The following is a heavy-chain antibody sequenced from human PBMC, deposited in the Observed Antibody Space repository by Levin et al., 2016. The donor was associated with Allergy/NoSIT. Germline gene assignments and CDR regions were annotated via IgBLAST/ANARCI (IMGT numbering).Heavy chain of an antibody. V-gene: IGHV3-7*05. J-gene: IGHJ3*01. Sequence: GGSLRLSCAASRFTFSRSWMSWIRQAPGKGLEWVANIIPDGSNKHFVDSVRGRFTISRNNAKNRLYLQMDSLTVEDTAVYYCASHGYYSFDVWGQGTMVTVSS. CDR2: IIPDGSNK. CDR1: RFTFSRSW. CDR3: ASHGYYSFDV. D-gene: IGHD2-15*01.